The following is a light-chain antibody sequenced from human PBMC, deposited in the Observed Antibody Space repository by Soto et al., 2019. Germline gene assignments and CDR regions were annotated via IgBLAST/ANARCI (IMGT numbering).Light chain of an antibody. CDR3: SSYTSSSTLV. CDR1: NSDVGDYNY. CDR2: DVS. V-gene: IGLV2-14*01. Sequence: QSVLTQPASVSGSPGQSITISCTGTNSDVGDYNYVSWCQQHPGKAPKLMIYDVSDRPSGVSNRFSGSKSGNTASLTISGLQAEDEADYYCSSYTSSSTLVFGTGTKVTVL. J-gene: IGLJ1*01.